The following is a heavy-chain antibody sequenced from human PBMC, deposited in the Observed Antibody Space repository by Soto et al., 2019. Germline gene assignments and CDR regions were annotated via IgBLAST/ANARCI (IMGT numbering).Heavy chain of an antibody. Sequence: GGSLRLSCAASGFTFSNAWMSWVRQAPGKGLEWVGRIKSKTDGGTTDYAAPVKGRFTISRGDSKNTLYLQMNSLKTEDTAVYYRTTDSPQLFGVVDWGQGTLVTVSS. CDR2: IKSKTDGGTT. CDR1: GFTFSNAW. J-gene: IGHJ4*02. D-gene: IGHD3-3*01. V-gene: IGHV3-15*01. CDR3: TTDSPQLFGVVD.